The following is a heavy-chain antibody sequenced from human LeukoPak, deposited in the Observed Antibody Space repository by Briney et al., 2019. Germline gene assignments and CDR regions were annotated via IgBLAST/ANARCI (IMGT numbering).Heavy chain of an antibody. CDR2: IYHSGST. D-gene: IGHD3-22*01. Sequence: SETLSLTCTVSRYSISSGYHWGWIRQPPGKGLEWIGGIYHSGSTYYNPSLKSRVTISVDTSKNQFSLELTSVTAADTAVFYCARDAAYYYYSSATWFDYWGQGILVTVSS. V-gene: IGHV4-38-2*02. CDR1: RYSISSGYH. CDR3: ARDAAYYYYSSATWFDY. J-gene: IGHJ4*02.